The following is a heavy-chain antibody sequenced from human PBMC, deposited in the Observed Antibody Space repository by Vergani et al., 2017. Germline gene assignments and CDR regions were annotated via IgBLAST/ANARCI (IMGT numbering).Heavy chain of an antibody. V-gene: IGHV1-69-2*01. D-gene: IGHD4-17*01. CDR2: VDTEDGET. CDR1: GYTFTDHY. J-gene: IGHJ6*02. CDR3: ATPQTVTTGGMEV. Sequence: EVQLVQSGAEVKKPGATMKISCKVSGYTFTDHYMHWVKQAPGKGLEWMGLVDTEDGETIYAEKFKARVTIAADTSTDTAHLELSSLRSEDTAVYYCATPQTVTTGGMEVWGQGTTVIVSS.